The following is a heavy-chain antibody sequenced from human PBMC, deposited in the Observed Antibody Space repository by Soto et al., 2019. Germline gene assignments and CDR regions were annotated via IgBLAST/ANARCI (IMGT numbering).Heavy chain of an antibody. CDR2: IYYSGST. V-gene: IGHV4-59*12. Sequence: KTSETLSLTCTVSGGSISSYYWSWIRQPPGKGLEWIGYIYYSGSTNYNPSLKSRVTISVDTSRNQFSLKLSSVTAADTAVYYCARVCPFTIEAAGCFDYWGQGTLVTVSS. J-gene: IGHJ4*02. D-gene: IGHD6-13*01. CDR3: ARVCPFTIEAAGCFDY. CDR1: GGSISSYY.